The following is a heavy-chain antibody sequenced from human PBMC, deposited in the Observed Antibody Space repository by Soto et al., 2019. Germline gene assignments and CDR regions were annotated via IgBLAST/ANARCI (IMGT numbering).Heavy chain of an antibody. CDR3: ARGCSGGTNCFYFDF. V-gene: IGHV3-30*03. D-gene: IGHD6-13*01. J-gene: IGHJ4*02. Sequence: QVQLVESGGGVVQPGRSLRLSCAASGFTFGNFGIHWVRQAPGKGLEWVADISNDGSRKYYAGSVQGRFTISRDNSRNTVYLQMDSLRAEDTAVYFCARGCSGGTNCFYFDFWGQGILVTASS. CDR1: GFTFGNFG. CDR2: ISNDGSRK.